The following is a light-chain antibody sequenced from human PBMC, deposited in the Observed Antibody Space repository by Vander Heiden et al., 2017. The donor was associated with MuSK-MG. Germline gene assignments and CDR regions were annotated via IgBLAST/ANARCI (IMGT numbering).Light chain of an antibody. V-gene: IGKV1-39*01. Sequence: DIQVTQSPSSLSASIGDRVTITCRASQDINNYLKWYQQRQGQAPKFLIYAASTLQSGVPSRFSGGGSGTDFTLTISSLQPEEFATYYCQQSYSPPYTFGQGTKLEI. CDR3: QQSYSPPYT. J-gene: IGKJ2*01. CDR2: AAS. CDR1: QDINNY.